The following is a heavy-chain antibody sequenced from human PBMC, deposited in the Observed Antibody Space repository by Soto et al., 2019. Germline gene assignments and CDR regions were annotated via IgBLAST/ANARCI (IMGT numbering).Heavy chain of an antibody. CDR1: GFTFQNYH. CDR3: AKDLWGSWTVDY. J-gene: IGHJ4*02. Sequence: QVQLVQSGAEVKEPGASVKVSCKASGFTFQNYHMHWVRQAPGQGLEWMGIIHPSGDTTTYAQNFQGRLAMTRDTFTCTVYMELSRLTSEDTAVYYCAKDLWGSWTVDYWGQGTRITVSS. CDR2: IHPSGDTT. V-gene: IGHV1-46*02. D-gene: IGHD3-16*01.